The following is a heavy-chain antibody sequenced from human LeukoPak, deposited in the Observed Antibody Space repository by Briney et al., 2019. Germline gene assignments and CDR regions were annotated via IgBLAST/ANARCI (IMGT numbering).Heavy chain of an antibody. CDR3: ARGGDNYDNLTQ. J-gene: IGHJ4*02. Sequence: ASMKVSCKASEYIFTDYYIHWVRQAPGQGLEWMGWINPHSGGTNYAQNFQYRVTMTGDTSISTAYMELSRLISDDTAIYYCARGGDNYDNLTQWGQGTLVTVSS. CDR1: EYIFTDYY. D-gene: IGHD3-9*01. V-gene: IGHV1-2*02. CDR2: INPHSGGT.